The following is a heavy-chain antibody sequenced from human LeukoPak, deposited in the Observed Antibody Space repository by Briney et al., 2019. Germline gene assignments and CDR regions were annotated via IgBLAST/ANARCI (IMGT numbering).Heavy chain of an antibody. D-gene: IGHD3-3*01. J-gene: IGHJ3*02. Sequence: SETLSLTCTVSGGSISSYYWSWIRQPPGKGLEWIGYIYYSGGTNYNPSLKSRVTISVDTSKNQFSLKLSSVTAADTAVYYCARASFWSGYYRVDALDIWGQRAMVTVSS. CDR1: GGSISSYY. V-gene: IGHV4-59*01. CDR2: IYYSGGT. CDR3: ARASFWSGYYRVDALDI.